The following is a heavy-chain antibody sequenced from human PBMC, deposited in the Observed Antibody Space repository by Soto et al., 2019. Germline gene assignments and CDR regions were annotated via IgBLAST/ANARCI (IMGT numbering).Heavy chain of an antibody. CDR3: ARGLWTVPGGWDC. CDR2: TDKSGSIT. CDR1: GFTFSNYA. V-gene: IGHV3-23*05. J-gene: IGHJ4*02. D-gene: IGHD6-19*01. Sequence: EVQLLESGGGLVPPGGSLRLSCAASGFTFSNYAMNWVRQAPGKGLEWVSGTDKSGSITYYADSVKGRFTISRDNSRNTVSLHRESVGAEDTYVYDCARGLWTVPGGWDCWGQGSLVFVST.